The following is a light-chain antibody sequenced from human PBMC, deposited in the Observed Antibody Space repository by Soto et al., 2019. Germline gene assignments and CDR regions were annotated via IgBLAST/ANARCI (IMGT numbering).Light chain of an antibody. CDR1: QSISSY. V-gene: IGKV1-39*01. J-gene: IGKJ3*01. CDR3: QQIYSTLEVFT. Sequence: DIQMTQSPSSLSASVGDRVTITCRASQSISSYLNWYQQKPGKAPKLLIYAASSLQSGDPSRFSGSGSETDFTLTIRSLQPEDFATYYCQQIYSTLEVFTVGPGTKVDIK. CDR2: AAS.